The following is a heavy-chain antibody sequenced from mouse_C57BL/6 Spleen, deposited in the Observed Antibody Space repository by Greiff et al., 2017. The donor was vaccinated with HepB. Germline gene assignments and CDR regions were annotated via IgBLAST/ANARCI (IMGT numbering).Heavy chain of an antibody. V-gene: IGHV2-6-1*01. CDR2: IWSDGST. J-gene: IGHJ1*03. Sequence: QVQLQQSGPGLVAPSQSLSITCTVSGFSLTSYGVHWVRQPPGKGLEWLVVIWSDGSTTYNSALKSRMSISKDNSKSQVFLKMNSLQTDDTAMYYCARHGITTVSNWYFDVWGTGTTVTVSS. D-gene: IGHD1-1*01. CDR1: GFSLTSYG. CDR3: ARHGITTVSNWYFDV.